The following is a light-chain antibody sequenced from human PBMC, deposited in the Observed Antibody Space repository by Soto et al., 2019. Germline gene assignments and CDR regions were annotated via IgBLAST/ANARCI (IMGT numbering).Light chain of an antibody. CDR2: RNN. CDR3: AAWDDSLSGYV. J-gene: IGLJ1*01. CDR1: SSNIGSNY. V-gene: IGLV1-47*01. Sequence: QSVLTQPPSASGTPGQRVTISCSGSSSNIGSNYVYWYQQLPGTAPKLLIYRNNQRPSGVPDRFSCSKSGTSDSLAISGLRSEDEADYYCAAWDDSLSGYVFGTGTKLTVL.